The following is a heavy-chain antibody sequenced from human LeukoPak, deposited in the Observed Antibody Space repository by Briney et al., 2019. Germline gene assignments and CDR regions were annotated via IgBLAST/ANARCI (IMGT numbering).Heavy chain of an antibody. CDR1: GDSISSSSHY. J-gene: IGHJ6*02. Sequence: SETLSLTCTVSGDSISSSSHYWGWIRQPPGKGLEWIAIISYGGGAFYNPSLKSRVTISVDTSKNQFSLTLTSVTAADTAAYYCARAKIHDYSRGYYYYGMDVWGQGTTVTVSS. V-gene: IGHV4-39*01. CDR3: ARAKIHDYSRGYYYYGMDV. D-gene: IGHD4-11*01. CDR2: ISYGGGA.